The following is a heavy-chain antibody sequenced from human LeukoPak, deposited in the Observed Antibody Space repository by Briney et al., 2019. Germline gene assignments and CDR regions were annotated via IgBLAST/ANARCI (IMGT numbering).Heavy chain of an antibody. CDR1: GYTFTSYY. CDR3: ARDQCGGCGAYYFDY. V-gene: IGHV1-46*01. D-gene: IGHD3-10*01. CDR2: INPSGGST. J-gene: IGHJ4*02. Sequence: ASVKVSYKASGYTFTSYYMHWVRQAPGQGLEWMGIINPSGGSTSYAQKFQGRVTMTRDTSTSTVYMELSSLRSEDTAVYYCARDQCGGCGAYYFDYWGQGTLVTVSS.